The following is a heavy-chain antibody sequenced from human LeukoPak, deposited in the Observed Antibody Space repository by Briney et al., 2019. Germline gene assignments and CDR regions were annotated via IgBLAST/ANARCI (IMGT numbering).Heavy chain of an antibody. CDR2: ITGSTGTT. V-gene: IGHV3-23*01. CDR1: GFTFGSYA. CDR3: AREGSDNSGYNLDF. Sequence: GGSLRLSCAASGFTFGSYAMNWVRQAPGKGLEWVSAITGSTGTTCYADSVKGRFTVSRDNSKNTLYLQVNSLRAEDTAVYYCAREGSDNSGYNLDFWGQGTLVTVSS. D-gene: IGHD3-9*01. J-gene: IGHJ4*02.